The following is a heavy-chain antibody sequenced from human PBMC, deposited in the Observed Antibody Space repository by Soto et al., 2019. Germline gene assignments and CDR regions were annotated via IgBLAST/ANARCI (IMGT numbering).Heavy chain of an antibody. CDR2: ISGSGGST. V-gene: IGHV3-23*01. CDR3: ARIAAARRSGDY. J-gene: IGHJ4*02. D-gene: IGHD6-13*01. CDR1: GFTFSSYA. Sequence: PGGSLRLSCAASGFTFSSYAMSWVRQAPGKGLGWVSAISGSGGSTYYADSVKGRFTISRDNSKNTLYLQMNSLRAEDTAVYYCARIAAARRSGDYWGQGTLVTVSS.